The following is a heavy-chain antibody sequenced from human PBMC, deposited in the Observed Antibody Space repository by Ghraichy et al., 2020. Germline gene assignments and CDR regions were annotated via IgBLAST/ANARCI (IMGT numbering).Heavy chain of an antibody. V-gene: IGHV3-23*01. CDR2: INNSGGST. CDR1: GFTFSSYA. CDR3: AKDELLVDSAIVS. D-gene: IGHD5-18*01. Sequence: GGSLRLSCAASGFTFSSYAMSWVRQAPGKGLEWVSAINNSGGSTYYADSVKGRFTISRDNSKNTLYLQMNSLRAEDTAVYYCAKDELLVDSAIVSWGQGSLVTVS. J-gene: IGHJ4*02.